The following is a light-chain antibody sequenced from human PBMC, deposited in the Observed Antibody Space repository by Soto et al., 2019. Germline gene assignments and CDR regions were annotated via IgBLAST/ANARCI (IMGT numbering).Light chain of an antibody. Sequence: TQSPSTLSASVGDRVTITCRTSQSVPRSYLAWYQQKPGQAPGLLIYGTSSRATGIPDRFSGSGSGTDFTLTISRLEPEDFAVFYCQQYGSSITFGQGTRLEIK. CDR2: GTS. J-gene: IGKJ5*01. CDR1: QSVPRSY. CDR3: QQYGSSIT. V-gene: IGKV3-20*01.